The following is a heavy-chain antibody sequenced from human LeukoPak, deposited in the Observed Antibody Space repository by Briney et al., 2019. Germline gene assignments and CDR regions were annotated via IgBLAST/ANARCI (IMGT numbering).Heavy chain of an antibody. Sequence: GGSLRLSCAASGFTFSSYGMHWVRQAPGKGLEWVAVISYDGSNKYYADSVKGRFTISRDNSKNTLYLQMNSLRAEDTAVYYCAKGGMVRGVIDYWGQGTLVTVSS. D-gene: IGHD3-10*01. CDR1: GFTFSSYG. V-gene: IGHV3-30*18. J-gene: IGHJ4*02. CDR3: AKGGMVRGVIDY. CDR2: ISYDGSNK.